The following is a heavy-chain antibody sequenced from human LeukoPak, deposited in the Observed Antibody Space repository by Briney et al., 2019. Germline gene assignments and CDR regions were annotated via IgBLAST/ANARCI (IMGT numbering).Heavy chain of an antibody. CDR1: GGSISSSY. D-gene: IGHD1-14*01. Sequence: PSETLSLTCIVSGGSISSSYWTWIRQPPGKGLEGIGYIYYSGSTNYNPSLKSRDTISVDTSKNQFSLNLSSVTAADTAVYYCASAIAEDFYYYYMDVWGKGTTVTVSS. CDR2: IYYSGST. CDR3: ASAIAEDFYYYYMDV. V-gene: IGHV4-59*01. J-gene: IGHJ6*03.